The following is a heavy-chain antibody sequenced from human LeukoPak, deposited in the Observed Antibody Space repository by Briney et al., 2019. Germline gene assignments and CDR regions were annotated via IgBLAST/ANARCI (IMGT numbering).Heavy chain of an antibody. V-gene: IGHV4-34*01. Sequence: SETLSLTCAVYGGSFSGYYWSWIRQPPGKGLEWIGEINHSGSTNYNPSLKSRVTISVDTSKNQFSLKLSSVTAADTAVYYCARAHYDSSGYSRQHYFDYWGQGTLVTVSS. J-gene: IGHJ4*02. CDR3: ARAHYDSSGYSRQHYFDY. CDR1: GGSFSGYY. D-gene: IGHD3-22*01. CDR2: INHSGST.